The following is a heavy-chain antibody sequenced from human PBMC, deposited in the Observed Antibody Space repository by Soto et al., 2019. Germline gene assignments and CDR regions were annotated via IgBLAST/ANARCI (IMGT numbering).Heavy chain of an antibody. CDR1: GGTFSTSA. CDR2: IVPIFGPE. D-gene: IGHD1-7*01. CDR3: AREELPIYYYGMDV. Sequence: SVKVSCKASGGTFSTSAISWVRQAPGQGLEWMGGIVPIFGPEKYAPKFQGRVTISADHSTNTFYMELGSLRSEDTAVYYCAREELPIYYYGMDVWGQGTTVTVSS. J-gene: IGHJ6*02. V-gene: IGHV1-69*13.